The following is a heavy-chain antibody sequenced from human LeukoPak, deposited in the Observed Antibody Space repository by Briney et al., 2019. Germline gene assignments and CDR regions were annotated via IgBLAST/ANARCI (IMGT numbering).Heavy chain of an antibody. D-gene: IGHD6-13*01. J-gene: IGHJ4*02. V-gene: IGHV3-30*02. CDR3: ARDHLAAAGHNFDY. Sequence: GGSLRLSCAASGFTFSSYGMHWVRQAPGKGLEWVAFIRYDGSNKYYADSVKGRFTISRDNSKNTLYLQMNSLRAEDTAVYYCARDHLAAAGHNFDYWGQGTLVTVSS. CDR1: GFTFSSYG. CDR2: IRYDGSNK.